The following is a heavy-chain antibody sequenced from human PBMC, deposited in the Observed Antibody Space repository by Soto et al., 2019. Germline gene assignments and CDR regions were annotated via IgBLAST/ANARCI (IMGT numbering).Heavy chain of an antibody. CDR2: INAGNGNT. D-gene: IGHD2-2*01. Sequence: ASVKVSCKASGYTFTSYAMHWVRQAPGQRLEWMGWINAGNGNTKYSQKFQGRVTITRDTSASTAYMELSSLRSEDTAVYYCARDRGYCSSTSCSRGAFDIWGQGTMVTVS. J-gene: IGHJ3*02. V-gene: IGHV1-3*01. CDR3: ARDRGYCSSTSCSRGAFDI. CDR1: GYTFTSYA.